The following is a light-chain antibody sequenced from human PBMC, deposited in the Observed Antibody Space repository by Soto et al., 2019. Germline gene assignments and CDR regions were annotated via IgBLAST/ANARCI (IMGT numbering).Light chain of an antibody. J-gene: IGKJ4*01. Sequence: IQMTQSPSSLSASVEDRVIIACRSSQSISNHLNWYQQKPGKAPKILIYAASSLQSGVPSRFSGSGSGTDFTLTISSLQPEDFATDYCLQDYNYPLTFGGGTKVDIK. CDR1: QSISNH. V-gene: IGKV1-6*01. CDR2: AAS. CDR3: LQDYNYPLT.